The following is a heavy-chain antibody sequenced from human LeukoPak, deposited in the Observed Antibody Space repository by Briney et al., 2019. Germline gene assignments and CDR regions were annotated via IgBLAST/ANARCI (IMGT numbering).Heavy chain of an antibody. CDR2: ISASGTLT. V-gene: IGHV3-48*03. CDR1: GFSFSSYE. J-gene: IGHJ6*03. CDR3: AKDPAYYYDSSGYRYYYYYMDV. Sequence: GGSLRLSCAASGFSFSSYEMNWVRQAPGKGLEWISYISASGTLTHYADSVEGRFTISRDNAKNSLYLQMNSLRAEDTAVYYCAKDPAYYYDSSGYRYYYYYMDVWGKGTTVTISS. D-gene: IGHD3-22*01.